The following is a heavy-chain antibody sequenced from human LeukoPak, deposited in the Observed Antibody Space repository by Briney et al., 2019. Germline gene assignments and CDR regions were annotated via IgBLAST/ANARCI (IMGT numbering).Heavy chain of an antibody. D-gene: IGHD6-19*01. V-gene: IGHV3-30*18. CDR2: ISHDGGVK. CDR1: GFTFNNYG. Sequence: GGSLRLSCAASGFTFNNYGMQWVRQTPGKGLEWVTVISHDGGVKHYADSVKGRFTISRDTSKNTVYLQMNSLRPEDTAVYYCAKEGTTYSSTWFDSWGQGTLVTVSS. CDR3: AKEGTTYSSTWFDS. J-gene: IGHJ5*01.